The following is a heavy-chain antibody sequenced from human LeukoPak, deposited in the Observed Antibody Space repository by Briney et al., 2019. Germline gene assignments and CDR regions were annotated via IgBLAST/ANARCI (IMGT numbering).Heavy chain of an antibody. CDR3: ARGITDCSGGSCYSRPDAFDI. V-gene: IGHV1-2*04. CDR1: GYTFTGYY. CDR2: INPNSGGT. Sequence: ASVKVSCKASGYTFTGYYLHWVRQAPGQGLEWMGWINPNSGGTNYAQKFQGWVTMTRDTSMSTAYMELNSLGSEDTAIYYCARGITDCSGGSCYSRPDAFDIWGQGTMVTVSS. J-gene: IGHJ3*02. D-gene: IGHD2-15*01.